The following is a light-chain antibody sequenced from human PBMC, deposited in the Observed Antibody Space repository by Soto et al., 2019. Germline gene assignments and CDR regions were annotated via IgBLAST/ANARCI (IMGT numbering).Light chain of an antibody. J-gene: IGKJ3*01. V-gene: IGKV3D-15*01. CDR3: QQHYAWPLT. Sequence: EIVMTQSPATLSVSPGETATLSCRASQTLGNKLAWYQQKPGQAPRLLIYVASTRAPGIPARFSGSGSGTEYTHTLNSLQSEDFAIYYCQQHYAWPLTFGPGTKVDLK. CDR1: QTLGNK. CDR2: VAS.